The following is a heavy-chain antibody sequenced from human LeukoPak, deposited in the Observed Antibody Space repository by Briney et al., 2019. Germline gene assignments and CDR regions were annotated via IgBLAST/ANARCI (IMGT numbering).Heavy chain of an antibody. D-gene: IGHD2-15*01. CDR3: ARDLVTIVVVVAATLGVGMDV. Sequence: ASVKVSCKASGYTFTSYYMHWVRQAPGQGLEWMGIINPSGGSTSYAQKFQGRVTMTRDTSTSTVYMELSSLRSGDTAVYYCARDLVTIVVVVAATLGVGMDVWGQGTTVTVSS. CDR1: GYTFTSYY. CDR2: INPSGGST. V-gene: IGHV1-46*01. J-gene: IGHJ6*02.